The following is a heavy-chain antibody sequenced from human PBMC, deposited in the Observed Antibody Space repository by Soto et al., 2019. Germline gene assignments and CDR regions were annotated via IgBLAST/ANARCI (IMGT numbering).Heavy chain of an antibody. V-gene: IGHV5-51*01. CDR2: IYPGDSDT. J-gene: IGHJ4*02. Sequence: GESLKISFKGSGYSFSSEWIGLVRQIPGKGLEWMGIIYPGDSDTIYSPSFQGQVTISADKSISTAYLQWSSLKASDTAMYYCARHSPSDTDHWGQGTLVTVSS. CDR3: ARHSPSDTDH. CDR1: GYSFSSEW. D-gene: IGHD2-21*02.